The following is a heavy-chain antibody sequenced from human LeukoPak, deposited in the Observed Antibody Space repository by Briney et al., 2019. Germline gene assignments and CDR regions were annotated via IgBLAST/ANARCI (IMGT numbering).Heavy chain of an antibody. D-gene: IGHD3-10*01. J-gene: IGHJ5*02. Sequence: GASEKVACKASGYTFTVYCIHWVRQAPGQGLEWMGWINPNSGGTKYAKKFQGRVTMTRDTSISTDYMELSRLKSDDTAVYFCAREANPYYYGSGTSYNWFDPWGQGTLVTVSS. CDR3: AREANPYYYGSGTSYNWFDP. V-gene: IGHV1-2*02. CDR2: INPNSGGT. CDR1: GYTFTVYC.